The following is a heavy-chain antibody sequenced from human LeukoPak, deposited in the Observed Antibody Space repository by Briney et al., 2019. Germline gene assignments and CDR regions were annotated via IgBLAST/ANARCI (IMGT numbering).Heavy chain of an antibody. CDR3: ARDGRYTWYFDF. D-gene: IGHD2-2*02. CDR1: GGTFGSYA. V-gene: IGHV1-69*05. J-gene: IGHJ4*02. CDR2: IIPIFGTA. Sequence: ASVKVSCKASGGTFGSYAISWVRQAPGQGLEWMGGIIPIFGTANYAQKFQGRVTITTDESTSTAYMELSNLRFDDTATYYCARDGRYTWYFDFWGQGTLVTVSS.